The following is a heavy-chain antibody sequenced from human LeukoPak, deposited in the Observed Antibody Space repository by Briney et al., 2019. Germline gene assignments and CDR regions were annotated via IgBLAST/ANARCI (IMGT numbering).Heavy chain of an antibody. D-gene: IGHD5-18*01. Sequence: PGGSLRLSCAASALTPPSHALHWLRPPPAHPLPSAPRISSNGGSTYYANSVKGRFTISRDNSKNTLFLQMGSLRGEDTAVYYCAREEGYKDGYFDYWGQGTLVTVSS. CDR2: ISSNGGST. CDR1: ALTPPSHA. V-gene: IGHV3-64*01. J-gene: IGHJ4*02. CDR3: AREEGYKDGYFDY.